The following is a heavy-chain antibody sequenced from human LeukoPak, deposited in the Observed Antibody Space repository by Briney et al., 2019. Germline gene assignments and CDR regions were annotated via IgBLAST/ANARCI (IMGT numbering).Heavy chain of an antibody. CDR2: IYYSGST. CDR1: GGSISSYY. J-gene: IGHJ4*02. CDR3: ARDRGVRGVRINYFDY. D-gene: IGHD3-10*01. Sequence: PSETLSLTCTVSGGSISSYYWSWIRQPPGKGLEWIGYIYYSGSTNYNPSLKSRVTISVDTSKNQFSLKLSSVTAADTAVYYCARDRGVRGVRINYFDYWGQGTLVTVSS. V-gene: IGHV4-59*01.